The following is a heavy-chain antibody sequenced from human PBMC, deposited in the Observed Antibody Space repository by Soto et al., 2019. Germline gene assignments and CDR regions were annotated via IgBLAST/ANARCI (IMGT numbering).Heavy chain of an antibody. Sequence: SETLSLTCTVSGGTVSTGYWSWIRQPPGKGLEWIGFMYFGGSFNYNPSLTSRVTISVDTSKNQFSLKVTSVTAADTAVYYCAKDSPSFIVGATLQGPGNWFDPWGQGTLVTVSS. J-gene: IGHJ5*02. V-gene: IGHV4-59*02. CDR2: MYFGGSF. CDR3: AKDSPSFIVGATLQGPGNWFDP. CDR1: GGTVSTGY. D-gene: IGHD1-26*01.